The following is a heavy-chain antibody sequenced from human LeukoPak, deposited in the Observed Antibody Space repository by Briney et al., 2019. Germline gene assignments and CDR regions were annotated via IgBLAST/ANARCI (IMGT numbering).Heavy chain of an antibody. CDR2: INHGGNT. CDR1: GGSFSGYF. V-gene: IGHV4-34*01. Sequence: PSETLSLTCAVYGGSFSGYFWSWIRQSPGKGLEWIGEINHGGNTYYNPSLKSRVTISVDTSKNQFSLKLSSVTAADTAVYYCARGGDCSSASCTNEYWGQGTLVTVSS. CDR3: ARGGDCSSASCTNEY. D-gene: IGHD2-2*01. J-gene: IGHJ4*02.